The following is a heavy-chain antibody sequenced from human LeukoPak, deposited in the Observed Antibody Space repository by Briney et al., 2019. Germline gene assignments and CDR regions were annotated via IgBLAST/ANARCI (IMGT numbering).Heavy chain of an antibody. J-gene: IGHJ4*02. D-gene: IGHD3-22*01. CDR2: INHSGST. V-gene: IGHV4-34*01. CDR1: GGSFSGYY. CDR3: ARGPRTYYYDSSGYYYGY. Sequence: SQTLSLTCAVYGGSFSGYYWSWIRQPPGKGQEWIGEINHSGSTNYNPSLKSRVTISVDTSKNQFSLKLSSVTAADTAVYYCARGPRTYYYDSSGYYYGYWGQGTLVTVSS.